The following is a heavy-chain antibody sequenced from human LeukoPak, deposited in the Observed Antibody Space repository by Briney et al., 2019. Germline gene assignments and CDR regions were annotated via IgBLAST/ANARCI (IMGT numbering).Heavy chain of an antibody. J-gene: IGHJ3*02. Sequence: SETLSLTCTVSGGSISSYYWSWIRQPPGKGLEWIGYIYYSGSTNYNPSLKSRVTISVDTSKNQFSLKLSSVTAADTAVYYCARERRGQYDYVWGSYRPHDAFDIWGQGTMVTVSS. V-gene: IGHV4-59*01. CDR1: GGSISSYY. CDR3: ARERRGQYDYVWGSYRPHDAFDI. CDR2: IYYSGST. D-gene: IGHD3-16*02.